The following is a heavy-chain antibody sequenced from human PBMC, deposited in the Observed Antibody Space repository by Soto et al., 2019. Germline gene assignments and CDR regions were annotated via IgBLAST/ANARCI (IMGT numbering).Heavy chain of an antibody. J-gene: IGHJ5*01. D-gene: IGHD3-10*02. V-gene: IGHV3-7*01. Sequence: EVQLVESGGGLVQPGGSLRLSCAASGFTFGNYWMNWVRQAPGKGLEWVANIKPDGSEKDYADSVKGRFTISRDNAKNSLYLQMHSLRADDTAVYYCAIAGASCVCSDSWGQGTLVTVSS. CDR3: AIAGASCVCSDS. CDR1: GFTFGNYW. CDR2: IKPDGSEK.